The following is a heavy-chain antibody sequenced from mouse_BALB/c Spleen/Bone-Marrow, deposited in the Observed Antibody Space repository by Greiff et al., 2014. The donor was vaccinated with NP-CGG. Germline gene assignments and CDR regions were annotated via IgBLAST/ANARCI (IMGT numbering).Heavy chain of an antibody. Sequence: EVQRVESGGGLVQPGGSLKLSCAASGFDFSRYWMSWVRQAPGKGLEWIGEINPDSSTINYTPSLKDKFIISRDNAKNTLALQMSRVRSEDAGLYYCARCVYYGFLHYWGQGTTLTVSS. D-gene: IGHD1-1*01. J-gene: IGHJ2*01. V-gene: IGHV4-1*02. CDR1: GFDFSRYW. CDR2: INPDSSTI. CDR3: ARCVYYGFLHY.